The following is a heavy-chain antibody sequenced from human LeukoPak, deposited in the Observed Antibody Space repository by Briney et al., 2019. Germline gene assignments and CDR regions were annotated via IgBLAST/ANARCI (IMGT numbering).Heavy chain of an antibody. CDR1: GFTFSSYS. CDR3: TTNPPGGSSGWYDY. D-gene: IGHD6-19*01. J-gene: IGHJ4*02. Sequence: GGSLRLSCAASGFTFSSYSMNWVRQAPGKGLEWVSYISSSSSTIYYADSVKGRFTISRDNAKNSLYLQMNSLRAEDTAVYYCTTNPPGGSSGWYDYWGQGTLVTVSS. CDR2: ISSSSSTI. V-gene: IGHV3-48*01.